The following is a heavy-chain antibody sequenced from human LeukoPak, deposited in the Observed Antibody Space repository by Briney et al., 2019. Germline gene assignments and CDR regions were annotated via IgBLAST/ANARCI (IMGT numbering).Heavy chain of an antibody. D-gene: IGHD2-2*01. Sequence: GGSLRLSCAASGFTFSSYWMSWVRQAPGKGLEWVANIKQDGSEKYYMDSVNGRFTISRDNAKNSLYLQMNSLRAEDTAVYYCARDDCSSISCYHNWFDPWGQGTLVTVSS. CDR2: IKQDGSEK. CDR1: GFTFSSYW. CDR3: ARDDCSSISCYHNWFDP. V-gene: IGHV3-7*01. J-gene: IGHJ5*02.